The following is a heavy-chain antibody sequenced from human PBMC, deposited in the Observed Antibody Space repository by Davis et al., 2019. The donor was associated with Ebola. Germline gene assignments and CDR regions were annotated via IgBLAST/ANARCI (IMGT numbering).Heavy chain of an antibody. CDR2: IYYNGNT. CDR3: ARYSYGYSGVYYSYHGMDV. D-gene: IGHD5-18*01. J-gene: IGHJ6*02. CDR1: GGSISTYY. Sequence: SETLSLTCTVSGGSISTYYWSWIRQPPGKGLEWIGYIYYNGNTNYNPSLKSRVTLSVDTSKSQFSLKLNSVTAADTAVYYCARYSYGYSGVYYSYHGMDVWGRGTTVAVSS. V-gene: IGHV4-59*01.